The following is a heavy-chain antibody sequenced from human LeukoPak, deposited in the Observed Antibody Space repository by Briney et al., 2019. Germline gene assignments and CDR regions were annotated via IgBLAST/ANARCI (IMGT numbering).Heavy chain of an antibody. V-gene: IGHV3-23*01. D-gene: IGHD1/OR15-1a*01. CDR2: ISGSGDTT. Sequence: GGSLRLSCAASGFTFSNYAMSWVRQAPGKGLEWVSSISGSGDTTYYADSRFTISRDNSKNTLYVQVNSLRAEDTAVYYCARAYNWNNGGGYFDYWGQGTLVTVSS. CDR1: GFTFSNYA. CDR3: ARAYNWNNGGGYFDY. J-gene: IGHJ4*02.